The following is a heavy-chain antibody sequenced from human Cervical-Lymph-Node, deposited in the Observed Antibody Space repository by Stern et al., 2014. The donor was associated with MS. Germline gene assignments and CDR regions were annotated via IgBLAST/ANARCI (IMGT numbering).Heavy chain of an antibody. Sequence: VQLVESGAEVKKPGASVKVSCKASGYTFTSYYMHWVRQAPGQGLEWMGIINPSGGSTSYAQTFQGRVTMTRDPSTSTVYMELSSLRSEDTAVYYCARVYRSVDTDYYYGMDVWGQGTTVTVSS. CDR1: GYTFTSYY. D-gene: IGHD5-18*01. CDR2: INPSGGST. J-gene: IGHJ6*02. CDR3: ARVYRSVDTDYYYGMDV. V-gene: IGHV1-46*01.